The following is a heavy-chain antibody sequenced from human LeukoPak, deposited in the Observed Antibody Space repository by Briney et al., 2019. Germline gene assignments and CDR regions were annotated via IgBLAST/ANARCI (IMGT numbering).Heavy chain of an antibody. D-gene: IGHD3-22*01. CDR3: ARDYYDSTGYYFDY. J-gene: IGHJ4*02. Sequence: TGGSLRLSCAASGFTFSSFTMSWVRQAPGKGLEWLSAISASGDKTYYADSVKGRFTISRDNSKDTLYLQMNSLTAEDTAVYYCARDYYDSTGYYFDYWGQGTLVTVSS. V-gene: IGHV3-23*01. CDR2: ISASGDKT. CDR1: GFTFSSFT.